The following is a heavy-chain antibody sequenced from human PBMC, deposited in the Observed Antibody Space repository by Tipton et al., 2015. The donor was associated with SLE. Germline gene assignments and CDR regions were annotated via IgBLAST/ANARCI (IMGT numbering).Heavy chain of an antibody. CDR2: TSYSGST. V-gene: IGHV4-59*08. D-gene: IGHD2-21*02. Sequence: GLVKPSETLSLTCSVSDDSIRDYYFSWIRQPPGNKLEWIGYTSYSGSTRYNPSLESRVTISLDTSKSHFSLKLGSVTAADTAIYYCARQLGWGDPFAFDYWDQGTLVTVSS. J-gene: IGHJ4*02. CDR3: ARQLGWGDPFAFDY. CDR1: DDSIRDYY.